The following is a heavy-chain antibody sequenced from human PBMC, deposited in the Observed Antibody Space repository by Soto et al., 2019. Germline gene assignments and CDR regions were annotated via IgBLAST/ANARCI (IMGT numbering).Heavy chain of an antibody. Sequence: GGSLRLSCAASGFTFSSYAMHWVRQAPGKGLEWVAVISYDGSNKYYADSVKGRFTISRDNSKNKLYLQMNSLRAEDTAVYYCARDLGITMVRGVIPHYWGQGTLVTVSS. CDR1: GFTFSSYA. CDR2: ISYDGSNK. J-gene: IGHJ4*02. V-gene: IGHV3-30-3*01. CDR3: ARDLGITMVRGVIPHY. D-gene: IGHD3-10*01.